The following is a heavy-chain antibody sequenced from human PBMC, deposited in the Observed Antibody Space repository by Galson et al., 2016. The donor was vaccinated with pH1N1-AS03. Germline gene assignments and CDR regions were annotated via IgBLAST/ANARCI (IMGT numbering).Heavy chain of an antibody. CDR3: ARGSGSPHWFDP. V-gene: IGHV3-7*03. J-gene: IGHJ5*02. D-gene: IGHD3-3*01. CDR2: IDHDGSEK. Sequence: ETLSLTCAVYGGSFSGYYWSWVRQAPVKGLEWVACIDHDGSEKYPPDSAKGRFTISRDNSKNTLYLQMNSLRADDTAVYYCARGSGSPHWFDPWGQGTLVTVSS. CDR1: GGSFSGYY.